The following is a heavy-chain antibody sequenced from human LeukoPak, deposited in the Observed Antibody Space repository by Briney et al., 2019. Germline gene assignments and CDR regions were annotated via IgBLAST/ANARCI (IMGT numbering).Heavy chain of an antibody. Sequence: QPGRSLRLSCAASGFTFSSYAMHWVRQAPGKGLEWVAVISYDGSNKYYADSVKGRFTISRDNSKNTLYLQMNSLRAEDTAVYYCARVAERLIDYWGQGTLATVSS. D-gene: IGHD6-25*01. CDR2: ISYDGSNK. CDR1: GFTFSSYA. V-gene: IGHV3-30-3*01. J-gene: IGHJ4*02. CDR3: ARVAERLIDY.